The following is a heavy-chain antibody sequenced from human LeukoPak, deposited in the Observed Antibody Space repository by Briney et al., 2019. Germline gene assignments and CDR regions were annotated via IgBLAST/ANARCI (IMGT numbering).Heavy chain of an antibody. CDR2: IYYSGST. CDR3: ARQVVVRGAYFDY. V-gene: IGHV4-59*08. CDR1: GGSISSHY. D-gene: IGHD3-10*01. J-gene: IGHJ4*02. Sequence: SETLSLTCTVSGGSISSHYWSWIRQPPGKGLEWIGYIYYSGSTNYNPSLKSRVTISVDTSKNQFSLKLSSVTAADTAVYYCARQVVVRGAYFDYWGQGTLVTVSS.